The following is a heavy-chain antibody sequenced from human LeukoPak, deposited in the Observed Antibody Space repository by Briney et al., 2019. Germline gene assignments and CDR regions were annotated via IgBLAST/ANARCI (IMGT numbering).Heavy chain of an antibody. Sequence: KPSETLSLTCTVSGGSISSYYWSWIRQPPGKGLEWIGYIYYSGSTNYNPSLKSRVTISVDTSKNQFSLQLNSVTPEDTAVYYCARGYSSSWYFNYWGQGTLVTVSS. V-gene: IGHV4-59*12. D-gene: IGHD6-13*01. CDR3: ARGYSSSWYFNY. CDR2: IYYSGST. J-gene: IGHJ4*02. CDR1: GGSISSYY.